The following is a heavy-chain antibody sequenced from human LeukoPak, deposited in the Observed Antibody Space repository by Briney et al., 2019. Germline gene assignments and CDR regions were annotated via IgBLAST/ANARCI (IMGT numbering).Heavy chain of an antibody. CDR2: ISGSGGST. D-gene: IGHD2-8*02. CDR1: GFTFSSYA. CDR3: AKDQGWWLSYCH. J-gene: IGHJ1*01. V-gene: IGHV3-23*01. Sequence: PGGSLRLSCAASGFTFSSYAMSWVRQAPGKGLEWVSAISGSGGSTYYADSVKSRFTISRDNSKNTLYLRMNSLRAEDTAVYYCAKDQGWWLSYCHWGQGTLVTVSS.